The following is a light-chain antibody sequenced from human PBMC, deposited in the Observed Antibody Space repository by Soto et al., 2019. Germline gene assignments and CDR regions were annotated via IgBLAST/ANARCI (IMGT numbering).Light chain of an antibody. V-gene: IGKV1-5*03. CDR3: QQYNTNTMYT. CDR2: EAS. J-gene: IGKJ2*01. CDR1: QSISSW. Sequence: DIQMTQSPSTLSASVGDRVTITCRASQSISSWLAWYQQKPGKAHKVLIYEASRLESGVPSRFSGSGSGTEFTLTISSLQPDDFATYYCQQYNTNTMYTFGQGTKLEIK.